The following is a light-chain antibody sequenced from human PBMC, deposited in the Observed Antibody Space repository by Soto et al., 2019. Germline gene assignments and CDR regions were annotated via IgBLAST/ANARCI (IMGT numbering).Light chain of an antibody. V-gene: IGKV1-5*01. J-gene: IGKJ2*01. CDR2: DAS. CDR1: QGISAW. CDR3: QQYSSFLNT. Sequence: DIQMTQSPSTLSASVGDRVTITCRASQGISAWLAWYQQKPGKAPKLLIFDASTLQSGVPSRFSGSGSGTDFPLTISSLQPADFATYYCQQYSSFLNTFGQGTKLEIK.